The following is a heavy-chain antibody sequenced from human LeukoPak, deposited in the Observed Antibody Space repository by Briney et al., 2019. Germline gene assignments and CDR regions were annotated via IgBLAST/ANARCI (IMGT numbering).Heavy chain of an antibody. D-gene: IGHD2-21*01. CDR3: ARDLSEGEAF. J-gene: IGHJ4*02. CDR2: IARNGNYA. V-gene: IGHV3-21*01. CDR1: RFTFRDSG. Sequence: GGSLRLSCAASRFTFRDSGMHLVRQAPGKGLEWVSFIARNGNYAYYAASVKGRFSISRDNARNSVFLQMNTLRTDDTALYYCARDLSEGEAFWGPGTLVTVSS.